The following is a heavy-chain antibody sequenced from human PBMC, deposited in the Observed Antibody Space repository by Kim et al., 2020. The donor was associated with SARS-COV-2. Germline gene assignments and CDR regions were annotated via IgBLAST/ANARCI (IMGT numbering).Heavy chain of an antibody. D-gene: IGHD3-9*01. V-gene: IGHV4-39*07. J-gene: IGHJ4*02. Sequence: SLKSRVTISMDTSKNQFSRKLSSVTAADTAVYYCARDQVESYVDSTSGIDYWGQGTLVTVSS. CDR3: ARDQVESYVDSTSGIDY.